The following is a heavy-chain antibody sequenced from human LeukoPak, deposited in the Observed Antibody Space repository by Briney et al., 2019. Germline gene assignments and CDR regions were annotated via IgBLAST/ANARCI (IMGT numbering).Heavy chain of an antibody. Sequence: SETLSLTCTVSGGSISSSNFHWGWIRQPPGKGLEWIGSIYYSGSTYYNPSLKSRVSISVDTSKNQFSLKLSSVTAADTAVYYCARDARVQKWFGELLKTTTYYFDYWGQGTLVTVSS. CDR2: IYYSGST. D-gene: IGHD3-10*01. V-gene: IGHV4-39*07. CDR3: ARDARVQKWFGELLKTTTYYFDY. CDR1: GGSISSSNFH. J-gene: IGHJ4*02.